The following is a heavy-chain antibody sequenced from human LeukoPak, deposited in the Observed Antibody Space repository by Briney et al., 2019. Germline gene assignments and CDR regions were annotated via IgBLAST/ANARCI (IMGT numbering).Heavy chain of an antibody. CDR2: IKEDGSHA. CDR3: ASEQVYSQNEY. V-gene: IGHV3-7*01. Sequence: PAGSLRLSCGACGFSFSTCWLDWVRKAAGKGVAGVASIKEDGSHADYEDSVRGRFTVSRDNTKDSLYLKMNSLRVDDTAAYYYASEQVYSQNEYGGQGNLVTVSS. J-gene: IGHJ4*02. CDR1: GFSFSTCW. D-gene: IGHD2-15*01.